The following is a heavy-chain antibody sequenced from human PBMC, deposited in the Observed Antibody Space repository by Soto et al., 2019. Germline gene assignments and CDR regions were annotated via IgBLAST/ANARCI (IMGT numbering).Heavy chain of an antibody. CDR2: INPSGGST. D-gene: IGHD4-17*01. CDR1: GYTFTSYY. V-gene: IGHV1-46*01. J-gene: IGHJ4*02. Sequence: ASVKVSCKASGYTFTSYYIHWVRQAPGQGLEWMGIINPSGGSTSYAQKFQGRVTMTRDTSTSTVYMELSSLRSEDTAVYYCATSRDGYGDYWSDYFDYWGQGTLVTVTS. CDR3: ATSRDGYGDYWSDYFDY.